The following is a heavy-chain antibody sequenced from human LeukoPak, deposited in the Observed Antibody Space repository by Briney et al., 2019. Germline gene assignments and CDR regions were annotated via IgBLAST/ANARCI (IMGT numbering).Heavy chain of an antibody. J-gene: IGHJ5*02. V-gene: IGHV4-59*11. D-gene: IGHD3-22*01. CDR3: AREVPKTYDSSGYWHNSKGNWFDP. CDR2: IYYSGST. CDR1: GGSISSHY. Sequence: SETLSLTCTVSGGSISSHYWSWIRQPPGKGLEWIGYIYYSGSTNYNPSLKSRVTISVDTSKSQFSLKLSSVTAADTAVYYCAREVPKTYDSSGYWHNSKGNWFDPWGQGTLVTVSS.